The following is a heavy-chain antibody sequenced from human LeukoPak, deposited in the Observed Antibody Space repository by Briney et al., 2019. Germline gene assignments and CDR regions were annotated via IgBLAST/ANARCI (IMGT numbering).Heavy chain of an antibody. Sequence: ASVKVSCKASGYTFTSYYMHWVRQAPGQGLEWMGWISAYNGNTNYAQKLQGRVTMTTDTSTSTAYMELRSLRSDDTAVYYCALYYDILTGYYTFWGQGTLVTVSS. CDR3: ALYYDILTGYYTF. J-gene: IGHJ4*02. CDR2: ISAYNGNT. D-gene: IGHD3-9*01. V-gene: IGHV1-18*04. CDR1: GYTFTSYY.